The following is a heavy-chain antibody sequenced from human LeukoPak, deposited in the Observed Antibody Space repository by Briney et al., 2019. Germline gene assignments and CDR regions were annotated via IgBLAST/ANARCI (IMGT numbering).Heavy chain of an antibody. CDR2: MNPNSGNT. CDR1: GYTFTSYD. CDR3: ARGTGHGELSPWGGYNWFDP. Sequence: ASVKVSCKASGYTFTSYDINWVRQATGQGLEGMGWMNPNSGNTGYAQKFQGRVTMTRNTSISTAYMELSSLRSEDTAVYYCARGTGHGELSPWGGYNWFDPWGQGTLVTVSS. D-gene: IGHD3-16*02. V-gene: IGHV1-8*01. J-gene: IGHJ5*02.